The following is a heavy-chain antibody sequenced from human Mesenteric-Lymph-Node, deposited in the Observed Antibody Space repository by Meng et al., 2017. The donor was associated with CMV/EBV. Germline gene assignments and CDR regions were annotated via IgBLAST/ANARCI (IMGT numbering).Heavy chain of an antibody. Sequence: ASVKVSCKASGYTFTGYGISWVRQAPGQGLEWMGWISAYNGNTNYAQKLQGRVTMTTDTSTSTAYMELRSLRSDDTAVYYCARDLGSGSYYIAGWGMDVWGQGTTVTVSS. J-gene: IGHJ6*02. CDR3: ARDLGSGSYYIAGWGMDV. CDR2: ISAYNGNT. V-gene: IGHV1-18*01. CDR1: GYTFTGYG. D-gene: IGHD3-10*02.